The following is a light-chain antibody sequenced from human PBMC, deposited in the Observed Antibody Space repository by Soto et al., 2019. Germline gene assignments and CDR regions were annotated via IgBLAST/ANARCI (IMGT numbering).Light chain of an antibody. CDR1: SSDVGGYNY. J-gene: IGLJ1*01. CDR2: DVS. V-gene: IGLV2-11*01. Sequence: QSVLTQPRSVSGSPGQSVTISCTGTSSDVGGYNYVSWYQQHPGKAPKLMIYDVSKRPSGVPDRFSGSKSGNTASLTISGLQAEDEADYYCCSYAGNNNFVFGTGTKVTVL. CDR3: CSYAGNNNFV.